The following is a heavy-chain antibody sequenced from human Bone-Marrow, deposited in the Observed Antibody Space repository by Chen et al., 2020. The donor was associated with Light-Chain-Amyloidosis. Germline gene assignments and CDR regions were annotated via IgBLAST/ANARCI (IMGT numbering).Heavy chain of an antibody. CDR3: AKGLPIWDTAHNWFDP. CDR1: GDSITDYY. V-gene: IGHV4-59*01. D-gene: IGHD3-16*01. Sequence: QVQLPDSDPGLVKARETLSLTCTVSGDSITDYYWSWIRQPPGKGLEWLAYIYHNGRTNYNPSLKNRVTISADTSKNQISLTLTSVIAADTAVYYCAKGLPIWDTAHNWFDPWGQGTLVTVSS. J-gene: IGHJ5*02. CDR2: IYHNGRT.